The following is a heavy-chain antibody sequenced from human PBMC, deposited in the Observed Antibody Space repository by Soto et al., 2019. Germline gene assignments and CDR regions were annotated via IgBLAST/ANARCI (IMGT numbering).Heavy chain of an antibody. CDR2: ISGSGGST. V-gene: IGHV3-23*01. D-gene: IGHD3-3*01. Sequence: GGSLRLSCAASGFTFSSYAMSWVRQAPGKGLEWVSAISGSGGSTYYADSAKGRFTISRDNSKNTLYLQMNSLRAEDTAVYYCARGYDFWSGYYTFDYWGQGTLVTVSS. CDR1: GFTFSSYA. CDR3: ARGYDFWSGYYTFDY. J-gene: IGHJ4*02.